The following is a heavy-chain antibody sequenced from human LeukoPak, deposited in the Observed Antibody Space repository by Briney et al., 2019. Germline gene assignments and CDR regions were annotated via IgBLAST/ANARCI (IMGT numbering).Heavy chain of an antibody. Sequence: GASVKVSCKASVYTFTSYDINWVRQATGQGLEWMGWMNPNSGNTGYAQKFQGRVTMTRNTSISTAYMELSSLRSEDTAVYYCARAPFGCSGGSCYSYYYYGMDVWGQGTTVTVSS. D-gene: IGHD2-15*01. CDR1: VYTFTSYD. CDR3: ARAPFGCSGGSCYSYYYYGMDV. J-gene: IGHJ6*02. V-gene: IGHV1-8*01. CDR2: MNPNSGNT.